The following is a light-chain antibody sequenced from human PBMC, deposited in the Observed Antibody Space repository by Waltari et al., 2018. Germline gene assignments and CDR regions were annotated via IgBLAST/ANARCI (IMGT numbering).Light chain of an antibody. Sequence: SCRASQSVSRSYLSWYQQKPGQAPRLLIYGTSSRSTGIPDRFSGSGSGTDFTLTISRLEPEDFAVYFCQQYTDSPPLTYGGGTRVEIK. CDR3: QQYTDSPPLT. CDR2: GTS. V-gene: IGKV3-20*01. CDR1: QSVSRSY. J-gene: IGKJ4*01.